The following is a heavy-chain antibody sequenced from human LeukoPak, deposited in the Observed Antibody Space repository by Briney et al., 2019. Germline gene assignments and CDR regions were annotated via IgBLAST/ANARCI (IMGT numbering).Heavy chain of an antibody. Sequence: GASVKVSCKASGYTFTSYGISWVRQAPGQGLEWMGWISAYNGNTNYAQKLQGRVTMTTDTSTSTAYMELRSLRSDDTAVYYCARVVKRWEYPIAAAGTPGYYYGMDVWGQGTTVTVSS. V-gene: IGHV1-18*01. J-gene: IGHJ6*02. CDR1: GYTFTSYG. CDR2: ISAYNGNT. CDR3: ARVVKRWEYPIAAAGTPGYYYGMDV. D-gene: IGHD6-13*01.